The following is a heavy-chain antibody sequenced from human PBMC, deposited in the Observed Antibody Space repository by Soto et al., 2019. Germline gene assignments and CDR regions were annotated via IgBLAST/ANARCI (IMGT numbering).Heavy chain of an antibody. CDR3: ARNDCSSNSCYKHYYYGLDV. Sequence: ASVKVSCKTSGYSFTKYGLHWVRQAPGQRLEWMGWINPGNGDTKYSQKFQGRVTITRDTSANTAYMELSSLRSEDSAVFYCARNDCSSNSCYKHYYYGLDVWAQGTTATVS. D-gene: IGHD2-2*01. J-gene: IGHJ6*02. V-gene: IGHV1-3*01. CDR2: INPGNGDT. CDR1: GYSFTKYG.